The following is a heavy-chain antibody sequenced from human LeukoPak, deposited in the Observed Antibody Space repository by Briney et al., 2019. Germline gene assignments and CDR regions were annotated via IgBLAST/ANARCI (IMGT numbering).Heavy chain of an antibody. D-gene: IGHD1-14*01. J-gene: IGHJ4*02. CDR3: ASFSDRQTGSPDY. CDR2: ISSSSSTI. V-gene: IGHV3-48*04. CDR1: GFTFSSYS. Sequence: PGGSLRLSCAASGFTFSSYSMNWVRQAPGKGLEWVSYISSSSSTIYYADSVKGRFTISRDNAKNSLYLQMNSLRAEDTAVYYCASFSDRQTGSPDYWGQGTLVTVSS.